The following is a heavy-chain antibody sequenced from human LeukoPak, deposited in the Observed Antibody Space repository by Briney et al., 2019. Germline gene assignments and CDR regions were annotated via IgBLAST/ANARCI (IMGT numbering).Heavy chain of an antibody. CDR2: IYYSGST. D-gene: IGHD6-13*01. Sequence: SETLSLTCTVSDGSISSSSYYWGWIRQPPGKGLEWIGSIYYSGSTYYNPSLKSRVTISVDTSKNQFSLKLSSVTAADTAVYYCARYLGGYSSSWYSVPNWFDPWGQGTLVTVSS. J-gene: IGHJ5*02. CDR3: ARYLGGYSSSWYSVPNWFDP. V-gene: IGHV4-39*01. CDR1: DGSISSSSYY.